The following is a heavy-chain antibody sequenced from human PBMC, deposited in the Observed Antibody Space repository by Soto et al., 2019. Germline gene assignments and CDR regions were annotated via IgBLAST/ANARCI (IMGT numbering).Heavy chain of an antibody. J-gene: IGHJ4*02. V-gene: IGHV1-3*01. CDR2: INAGNGNT. D-gene: IGHD6-19*01. CDR1: GYTFTSYA. CDR3: AMGIAVAAKEDY. Sequence: QVQLVQSEAEVKKPGASVKVSCKASGYTFTSYAMHWVRQAPGQRLEWMGWINAGNGNTKYSQKFQGRVTITRDTSASTAYMELSSLRSEDTAVYYCAMGIAVAAKEDYWGQGTLVTVSS.